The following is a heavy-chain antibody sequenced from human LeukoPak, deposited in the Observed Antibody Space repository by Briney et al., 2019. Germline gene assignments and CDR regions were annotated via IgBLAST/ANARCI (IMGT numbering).Heavy chain of an antibody. Sequence: GGSLRLSCAASGFTFSSYGIHWVRQAPGKGLEWVCGISSSGESPYYADSVKGRFTISRDNSKNTLYLEINSLRAEDTAVYYCAKKSRDGYNPFDYLGQGTLVTVSS. CDR1: GFTFSSYG. CDR2: ISSSGESP. J-gene: IGHJ4*02. D-gene: IGHD5-24*01. CDR3: AKKSRDGYNPFDY. V-gene: IGHV3-23*01.